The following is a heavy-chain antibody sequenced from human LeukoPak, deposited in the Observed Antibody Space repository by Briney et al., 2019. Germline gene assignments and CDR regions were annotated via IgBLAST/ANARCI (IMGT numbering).Heavy chain of an antibody. CDR1: GYTFTGYY. D-gene: IGHD3-10*01. V-gene: IGHV1-18*04. CDR2: ISAYNGNT. Sequence: ASVKVSCKASGYTFTGYYMHWVRQAPGQGLEWMGWISAYNGNTNYAQKVLGRVTMTTDTSTTTAYMELRSLRSDDTAVYYCARRSESRGNDYWGQGTLVTVSS. J-gene: IGHJ4*02. CDR3: ARRSESRGNDY.